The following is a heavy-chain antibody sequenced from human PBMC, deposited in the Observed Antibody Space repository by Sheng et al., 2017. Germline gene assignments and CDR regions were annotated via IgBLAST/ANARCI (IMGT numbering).Heavy chain of an antibody. CDR2: ISSSSRYI. CDR1: GFTFSNYS. D-gene: IGHD6-13*01. Sequence: EVQLVQSGGGLVKPGGSLGLSCAASGFTFSNYSMNWVRQAPGRGWEWVSYISSSSRYIYYADSVKGPIHXLNRQRKTSLYLQMNSLRAEDTAVYYCARSRSRWINPNWFDPWGQGTLVTVSS. CDR3: ARSRSRWINPNWFDP. V-gene: IGHV3-21*01. J-gene: IGHJ5*02.